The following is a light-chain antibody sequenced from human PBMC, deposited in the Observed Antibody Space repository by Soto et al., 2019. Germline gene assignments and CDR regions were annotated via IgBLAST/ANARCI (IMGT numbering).Light chain of an antibody. V-gene: IGKV3-20*01. Sequence: IVLAQSPGTLSLSPGERATLSCRASQSVTNSFLTWYQQKRGQAPRLLISDASTRATGIPDRFSGSGSGTDFTLTISRLEAEDCAVYYCQQYYNSPYTFGQGTKVDIK. J-gene: IGKJ2*01. CDR1: QSVTNSF. CDR2: DAS. CDR3: QQYYNSPYT.